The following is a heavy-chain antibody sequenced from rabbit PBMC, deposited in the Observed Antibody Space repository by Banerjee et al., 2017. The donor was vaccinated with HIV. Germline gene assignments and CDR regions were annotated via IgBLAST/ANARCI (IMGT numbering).Heavy chain of an antibody. V-gene: IGHV1S47*01. CDR3: VSYDDYGDRNL. Sequence: QEQLVESRGGLVQPGGSLKVSCKASGIDFSSSFWISWVRQAPGKGLEWIAYIYPDYGSTDYASWVNGRFTISLDNAQNTVFLQMTSLTAADTATYFCVSYDDYGDRNLWGPGTLVTVS. J-gene: IGHJ4*01. CDR1: GIDFSSSF. D-gene: IGHD2-1*01. CDR2: IYPDYGST.